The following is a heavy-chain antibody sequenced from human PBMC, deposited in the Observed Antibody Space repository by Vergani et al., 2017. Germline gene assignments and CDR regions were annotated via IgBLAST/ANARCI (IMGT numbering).Heavy chain of an antibody. CDR2: INHSGST. Sequence: QVQLQESGPGLVKPSETLSLTCAVSGYSISSGYYWSWIRQPPGKGLEWIGEINHSGSTNYNPSLKSRVTISVDTSKNQFSLKLSSVTAADTAVYYCARVRRGIKVGHMDVWGKGTTVTVSS. CDR3: ARVRRGIKVGHMDV. CDR1: GYSISSGYY. V-gene: IGHV4-38-2*01. D-gene: IGHD3-10*01. J-gene: IGHJ6*03.